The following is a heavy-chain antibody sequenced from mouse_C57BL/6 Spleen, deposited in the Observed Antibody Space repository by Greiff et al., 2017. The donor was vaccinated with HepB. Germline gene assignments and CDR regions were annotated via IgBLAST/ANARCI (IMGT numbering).Heavy chain of an antibody. Sequence: QVQLKQPGAELVKPGASVKMSCKASGYTFTSYWITWVKQRPGQGLEWIGDIYPGSGSTNYNEKFKSKATLTVDTSSSTAYMQLSSLTSEDSAVYYCAREELPTYAMDYWGQGTSVTVSS. J-gene: IGHJ4*01. CDR3: AREELPTYAMDY. CDR1: GYTFTSYW. V-gene: IGHV1-55*01. CDR2: IYPGSGST.